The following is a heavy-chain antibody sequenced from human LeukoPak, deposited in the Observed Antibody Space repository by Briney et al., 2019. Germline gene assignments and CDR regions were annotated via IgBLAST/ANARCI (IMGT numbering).Heavy chain of an antibody. CDR3: AKGGYDILTEFFDY. J-gene: IGHJ4*02. CDR2: ISGSGGST. Sequence: PGGSLRLSCAASGFTFSNAWMSWVRQAPGKGLEWVSAISGSGGSTYYADSVKGRFTISRDNSKNTLYLQMNSLRAEDTAVYYCAKGGYDILTEFFDYWGQGTLVTVSS. V-gene: IGHV3-23*01. D-gene: IGHD3-9*01. CDR1: GFTFSNAW.